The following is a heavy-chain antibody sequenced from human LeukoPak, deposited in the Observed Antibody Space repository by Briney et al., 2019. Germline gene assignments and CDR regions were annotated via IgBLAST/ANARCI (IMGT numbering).Heavy chain of an antibody. Sequence: SVKVSCKASGGTFSSYAISWVRQAPGQGLEWMGGIIPIFGTANYAQKFQGRVTITADESTSTAYMELSSLRSEDTAVYYCAREIAVAGTRFDYWGQGTLVTVSS. D-gene: IGHD6-19*01. CDR3: AREIAVAGTRFDY. J-gene: IGHJ4*02. V-gene: IGHV1-69*13. CDR1: GGTFSSYA. CDR2: IIPIFGTA.